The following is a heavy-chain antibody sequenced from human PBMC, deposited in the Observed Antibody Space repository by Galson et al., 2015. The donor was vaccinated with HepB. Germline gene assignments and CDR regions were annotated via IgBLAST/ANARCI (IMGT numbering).Heavy chain of an antibody. CDR3: ATRGNFTMVVVVNDAFDL. J-gene: IGHJ3*01. CDR2: LNPNSGDT. Sequence: SVKVSCKASGYTFTSYDIYWVRQATGQGLEWMGWLNPNSGDTGYAPNFQGRVTMTRNTSLSTANMELSSLRSEDTAVYYCATRGNFTMVVVVNDAFDLWGQGTMVSVSS. V-gene: IGHV1-8*01. D-gene: IGHD3-22*01. CDR1: GYTFTSYD.